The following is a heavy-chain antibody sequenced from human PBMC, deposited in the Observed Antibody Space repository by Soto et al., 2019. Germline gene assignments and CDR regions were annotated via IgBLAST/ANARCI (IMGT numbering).Heavy chain of an antibody. V-gene: IGHV3-7*04. CDR3: ATADKTWFWEPLQHY. CDR2: IKQDGGEK. J-gene: IGHJ4*02. D-gene: IGHD3-10*01. CDR1: GFIFSDYW. Sequence: PGGSLRLSCTASGFIFSDYWMSWVRQAPGKGLEWVANIKQDGGEKYYVDSVKGRFTVSRDNAKNSLYLQMNSVTAEDTAVYYCATADKTWFWEPLQHYWGQG.